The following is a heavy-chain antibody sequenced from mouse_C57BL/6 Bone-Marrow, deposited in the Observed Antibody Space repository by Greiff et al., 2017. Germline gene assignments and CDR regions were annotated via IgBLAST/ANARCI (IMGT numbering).Heavy chain of an antibody. J-gene: IGHJ2*01. V-gene: IGHV5-2*01. D-gene: IGHD1-1*01. CDR1: EYEFPTHE. Sequence: EVKLMESGGGLVQPGESLKLSCESNEYEFPTHEMSWVRKTPEKRLELVGAINSDGGSTYYPENMERRFIISRDNTKKTLYLQMSSLRSEDTSSYYCAITTVVTDYWGQSTTLTVSS. CDR3: AITTVVTDY. CDR2: INSDGGST.